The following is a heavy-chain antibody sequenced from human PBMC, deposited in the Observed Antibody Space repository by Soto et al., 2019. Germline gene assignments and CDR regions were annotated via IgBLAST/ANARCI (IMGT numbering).Heavy chain of an antibody. V-gene: IGHV1-3*04. CDR1: GCIFITHA. CDR2: IQTGDGDT. D-gene: IGHD6-13*01. J-gene: IGHJ4*02. Sequence: QVQLLQSGAEVKRPGASLKVSCKASGCIFITHALHWVRQAPGQRPEWMGWIQTGDGDTEYSEKFQGRVTISSDTSASTAYMELSSLTAEDTAVYYCVRDKKGIAFDYWGQGTLVTVSS. CDR3: VRDKKGIAFDY.